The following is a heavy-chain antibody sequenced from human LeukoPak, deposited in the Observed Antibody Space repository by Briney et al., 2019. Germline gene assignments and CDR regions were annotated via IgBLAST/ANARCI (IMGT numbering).Heavy chain of an antibody. CDR2: ISSSSSCI. V-gene: IGHV3-21*01. CDR3: ARTRLSDTAMSCFDY. J-gene: IGHJ4*02. D-gene: IGHD5-18*01. Sequence: GGSLRLSCAASGFTFSSYYMSWVRQAPGKGLEWVSSISSSSSCIYYADSVKGRFTISRDNAKNSLYLQMNSLRAEDTAAYYCARTRLSDTAMSCFDYWGRGTLVTVSS. CDR1: GFTFSSYY.